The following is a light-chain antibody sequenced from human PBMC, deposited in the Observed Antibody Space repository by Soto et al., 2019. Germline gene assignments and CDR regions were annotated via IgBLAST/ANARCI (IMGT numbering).Light chain of an antibody. CDR2: DAS. V-gene: IGKV1-5*01. CDR1: QSVSIW. Sequence: DIQMTQSLSTLSACEGDRATISWPASQSVSIWLAWYQQKPGKAPKLLIYDASNLESGVPSRLSGSRSGTEFTLKISSLQPDEFATYYGQQYNSYPIAFGQAKRLEIK. J-gene: IGKJ5*01. CDR3: QQYNSYPIA.